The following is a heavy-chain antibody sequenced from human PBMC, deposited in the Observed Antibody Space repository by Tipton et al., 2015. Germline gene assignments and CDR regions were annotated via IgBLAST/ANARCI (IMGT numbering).Heavy chain of an antibody. J-gene: IGHJ4*02. V-gene: IGHV4-34*01. CDR1: GGSFSDYY. CDR3: ARLEYNYGPGAFYFDY. D-gene: IGHD5-18*01. Sequence: TLSLTCAVYGGSFSDYYWSWIRQPPGKGLEWIGNIYYSGSAYYKPSLKSRVTISVDTSKNQFSLKLTSVTAADTAVYYCARLEYNYGPGAFYFDYWGQGTLVTVSS. CDR2: IYYSGSA.